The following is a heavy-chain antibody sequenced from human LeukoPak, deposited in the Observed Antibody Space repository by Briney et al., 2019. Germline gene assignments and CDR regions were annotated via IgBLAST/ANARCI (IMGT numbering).Heavy chain of an antibody. Sequence: GSLRLSCAASGFTFSSYAMSWVRQAPGKGLEWVSYISSSGSTIYYADSVKGRFTISRDNAKNSLYLQMNSLRAEDTAVYYCARDYCSSTSCYTGYYYYYYGMDVWGQGTTVTVSS. CDR1: GFTFSSYA. CDR3: ARDYCSSTSCYTGYYYYYYGMDV. CDR2: ISSSGSTI. J-gene: IGHJ6*02. V-gene: IGHV3-48*04. D-gene: IGHD2-2*02.